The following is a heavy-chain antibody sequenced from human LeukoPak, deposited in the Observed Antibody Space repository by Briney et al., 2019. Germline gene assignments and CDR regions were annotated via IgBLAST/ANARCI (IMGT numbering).Heavy chain of an antibody. CDR1: GFTFSSYT. J-gene: IGHJ4*02. Sequence: GGSLRLSCAASGFTFSSYTMNWVRQAPGKGLEWVSYISSSGSTIYYADSVKGRFTISRDNAKNSLYLQMNSLRAEDTAVYYCARLDYYYDSLDYWGQGTLVTVSS. CDR2: ISSSGSTI. V-gene: IGHV3-48*03. CDR3: ARLDYYYDSLDY. D-gene: IGHD3-22*01.